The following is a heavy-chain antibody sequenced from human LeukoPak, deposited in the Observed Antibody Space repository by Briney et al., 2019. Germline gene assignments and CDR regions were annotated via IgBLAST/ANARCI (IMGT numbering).Heavy chain of an antibody. Sequence: GGSLRLSCAASGFTFSSYGMSWVRQAPGKGLEWVSVISGSGGSTYYADSVKGRFTISRDNFKNTLYLQMNSLRAEDTAVYYCAKTSGGSGWYVDRFDPWGQGTLVTVSS. J-gene: IGHJ5*02. V-gene: IGHV3-23*01. D-gene: IGHD6-19*01. CDR3: AKTSGGSGWYVDRFDP. CDR2: ISGSGGST. CDR1: GFTFSSYG.